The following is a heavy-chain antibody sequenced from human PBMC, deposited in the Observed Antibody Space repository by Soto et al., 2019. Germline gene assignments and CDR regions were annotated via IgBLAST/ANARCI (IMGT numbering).Heavy chain of an antibody. V-gene: IGHV3-30-3*01. Sequence: SLRLSCAASGFTFSSYAMHWVRQAPGKGLEWVAVISYDGSNKYYADSVKGRFTISRDNSKNTLYLQMNSLRAEDTAVYYCASEPDCSSTSCYTGWGQGTLVTVSS. CDR2: ISYDGSNK. D-gene: IGHD2-2*02. CDR3: ASEPDCSSTSCYTG. CDR1: GFTFSSYA. J-gene: IGHJ4*02.